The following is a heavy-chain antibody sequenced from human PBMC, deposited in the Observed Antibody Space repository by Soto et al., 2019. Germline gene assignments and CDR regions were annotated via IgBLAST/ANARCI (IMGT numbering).Heavy chain of an antibody. J-gene: IGHJ5*02. CDR2: IIPILGIA. V-gene: IGHV1-69*02. CDR1: GGTFSSYT. CDR3: ARGAAYYYDSSFRSREPNWFDP. D-gene: IGHD3-22*01. Sequence: QVQLVQSGAEVKKPGSSVKVSCKASGGTFSSYTISWVRQAPGQGLEWMGRIIPILGIANYAQKFQGRVTITADKSTSTAYMELSSLRSEDTAVYYCARGAAYYYDSSFRSREPNWFDPWGQGTLVTVSS.